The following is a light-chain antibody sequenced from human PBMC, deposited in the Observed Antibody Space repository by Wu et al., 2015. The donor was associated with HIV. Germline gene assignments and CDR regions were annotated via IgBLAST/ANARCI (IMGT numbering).Light chain of an antibody. CDR1: QSISIY. CDR2: AAS. J-gene: IGKJ2*03. V-gene: IGKV1-39*01. CDR3: QQSYSTPYS. Sequence: DIQMTQSPSSLSASVGERVTITCRASQSISIYLNWYQHKPGKAPKLLIYAASSLQSGVPSRFSGSGSGTDFTLTISSLQPEDFATYYCQQSYSTPYSFGQGTKLEIK.